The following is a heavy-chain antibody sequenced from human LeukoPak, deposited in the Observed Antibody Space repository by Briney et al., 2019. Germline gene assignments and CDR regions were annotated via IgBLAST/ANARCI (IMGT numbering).Heavy chain of an antibody. D-gene: IGHD2-15*01. V-gene: IGHV4-34*01. CDR3: ARGGWRNWFDP. CDR1: GGSFIGYY. J-gene: IGHJ5*02. Sequence: SETLSLTCAVDGGSFIGYYWSWIRQPPGEGREWIGEINHSGSTNYNPSLKSRVTISVDTSKNQFSLKLSSVTAADTAVYYCARGGWRNWFDPWGQGTLVTVSS. CDR2: INHSGST.